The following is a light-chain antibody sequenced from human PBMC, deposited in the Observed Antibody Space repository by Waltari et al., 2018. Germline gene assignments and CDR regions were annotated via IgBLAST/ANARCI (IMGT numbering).Light chain of an antibody. Sequence: DIVMTQSPDSLAVSLGERANINFKSSQSVLYSSKNKNYLAWYQQKPGQPPKLLIYWTSTRESGVPDRFSGSGSGTDFTRTISSLQAEDVAVYYCQQYYTTPKTFGQGTKVEIK. V-gene: IGKV4-1*01. CDR1: QSVLYSSKNKNY. J-gene: IGKJ1*01. CDR3: QQYYTTPKT. CDR2: WTS.